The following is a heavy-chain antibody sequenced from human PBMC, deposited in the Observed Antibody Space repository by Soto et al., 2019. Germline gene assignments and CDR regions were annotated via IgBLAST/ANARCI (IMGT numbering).Heavy chain of an antibody. Sequence: SVKVSCKASAGTFSSYAISWVRQAPGQGLEWMGGIIPIFGTANYAQKFQGRVTITADESTSTAYMELSSLRSEDTAVYYCARDPITMVRGVIVNYYYYGMDVWGQGTTVNVSS. CDR2: IIPIFGTA. D-gene: IGHD3-10*01. CDR3: ARDPITMVRGVIVNYYYYGMDV. J-gene: IGHJ6*02. V-gene: IGHV1-69*13. CDR1: AGTFSSYA.